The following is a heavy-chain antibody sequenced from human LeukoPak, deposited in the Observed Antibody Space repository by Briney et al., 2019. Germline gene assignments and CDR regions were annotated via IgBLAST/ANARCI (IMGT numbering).Heavy chain of an antibody. V-gene: IGHV3-66*01. CDR1: EFSVGSNY. J-gene: IGHJ4*02. CDR3: AKDSDYYYGSGNHLDY. D-gene: IGHD3-10*01. Sequence: GGSLRLSCAASEFSVGSNYMTWVRQAPGKGLEWVSLIYSGGSTYYADSVKGRFTISRDNSKNTLYLQMNSLRAEDTAVYYCAKDSDYYYGSGNHLDYWGQGALVTVSS. CDR2: IYSGGST.